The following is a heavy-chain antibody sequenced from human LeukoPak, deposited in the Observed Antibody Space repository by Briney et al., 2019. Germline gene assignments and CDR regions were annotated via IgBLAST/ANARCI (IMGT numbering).Heavy chain of an antibody. CDR3: ATFYSSGYYYVY. V-gene: IGHV1-69*05. D-gene: IGHD3-22*01. CDR2: IMPTFDTA. Sequence: GASEKVSCKASGGSFSSYGFSWVRQAPGQGLEWMGGIMPTFDTANYAQKFQGRVTITMDESTSTSYMELRSLRSEDTAVYYCATFYSSGYYYVYWGQGTLVTVSS. CDR1: GGSFSSYG. J-gene: IGHJ4*02.